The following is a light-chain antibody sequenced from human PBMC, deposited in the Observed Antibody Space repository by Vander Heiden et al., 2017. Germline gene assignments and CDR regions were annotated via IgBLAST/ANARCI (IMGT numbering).Light chain of an antibody. CDR3: QQSSSMVT. CDR2: AAS. V-gene: IGKV1-39*01. CDR1: QSITNY. Sequence: DIQMTQSPSSLSASVGDRVTITCRASQSITNYLNWYQQKPGKAPKLLIYAASRLQSGVPSRFSGGGSGTEFTLAISRLQPEDFATYFWQQSSSMVTFGGGTKVEIK. J-gene: IGKJ4*01.